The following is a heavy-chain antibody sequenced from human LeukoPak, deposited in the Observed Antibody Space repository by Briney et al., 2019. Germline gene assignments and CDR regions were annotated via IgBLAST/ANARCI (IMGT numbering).Heavy chain of an antibody. CDR2: INPSGGST. J-gene: IGHJ4*02. V-gene: IGHV1-46*01. Sequence: GASVKVSCNASGYTFTSYYMHWVRQAPGQGLEWMGIINPSGGSTSYAQKFQGRVTMTRDMSTSTVYMELSSLRSEDTAVYYCARARWLRLIEGGFDYWGQGTLVTVSS. D-gene: IGHD5-12*01. CDR3: ARARWLRLIEGGFDY. CDR1: GYTFTSYY.